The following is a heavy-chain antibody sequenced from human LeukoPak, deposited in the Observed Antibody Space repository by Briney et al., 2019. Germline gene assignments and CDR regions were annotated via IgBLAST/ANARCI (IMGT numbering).Heavy chain of an antibody. CDR3: ARVRTSRYYDFWSAPIGGFDP. CDR2: IYYSGST. J-gene: IGHJ5*02. CDR1: GGSISSYY. D-gene: IGHD3-3*01. V-gene: IGHV4-59*01. Sequence: SETLSLTCTVSGGSISSYYWSWIRQPPGEGLEWIGYIYYSGSTNYNPSLKSRVTISVDTSKNQFSLKLSSVTAADTAVYYCARVRTSRYYDFWSAPIGGFDPWGQGTLVTVSS.